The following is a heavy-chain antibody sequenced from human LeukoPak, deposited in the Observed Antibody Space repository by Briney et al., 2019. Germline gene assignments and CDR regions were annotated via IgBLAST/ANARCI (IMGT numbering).Heavy chain of an antibody. Sequence: GGSLRLSCAASGFTFSSYNMNWVRQAPGKGLEWLSYISSTSSTIYYADSVKGRLTISRDNSKNTLYLQMNSLRAEDTAVYYCARHLSIAARPDFDYWGQGTLVTVSS. CDR2: ISSTSSTI. CDR1: GFTFSSYN. J-gene: IGHJ4*02. V-gene: IGHV3-48*01. D-gene: IGHD6-6*01. CDR3: ARHLSIAARPDFDY.